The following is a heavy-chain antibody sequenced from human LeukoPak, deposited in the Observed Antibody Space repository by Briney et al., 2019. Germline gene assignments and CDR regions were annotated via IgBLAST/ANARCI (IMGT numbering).Heavy chain of an antibody. CDR1: GDSISSYY. V-gene: IGHV4-59*01. CDR3: ARPLGNGYSYWYFDL. D-gene: IGHD3-22*01. J-gene: IGHJ2*01. CDR2: IYYSGST. Sequence: SETLSLTCTVSGDSISSYYWSWIRQPPGKGLDWIGYIYYSGSTRNNPSLQSRVTISIDTSKNQISLKLSSVTAADTAVYYCARPLGNGYSYWYFDLWGRGTLVTVSS.